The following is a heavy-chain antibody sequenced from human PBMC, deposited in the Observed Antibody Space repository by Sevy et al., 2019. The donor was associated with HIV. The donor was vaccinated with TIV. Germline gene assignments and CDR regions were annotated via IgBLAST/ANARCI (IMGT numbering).Heavy chain of an antibody. CDR3: AKGGGIAARLPYYYGMDV. V-gene: IGHV3-23*01. CDR2: VGSGGST. J-gene: IGHJ6*02. Sequence: GGSLRLSCAASGFTFSNYAMSWVRRAPGKGLEWVSGVGSGGSTYYADSLKGRFTISRDNSKNTLYLQMNSLRAEDTAVYYCAKGGGIAARLPYYYGMDVWGQGTTVTVSS. CDR1: GFTFSNYA. D-gene: IGHD6-6*01.